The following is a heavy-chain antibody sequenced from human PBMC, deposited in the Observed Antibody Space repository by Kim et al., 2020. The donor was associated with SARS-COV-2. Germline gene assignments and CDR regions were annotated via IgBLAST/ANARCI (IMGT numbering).Heavy chain of an antibody. D-gene: IGHD3-22*01. V-gene: IGHV4-4*02. CDR2: IYHSGST. CDR1: GGSISSSNW. CDR3: ARPGDYYDSSGYYQPGYDY. Sequence: SETLSLTCAVSGGSISSSNWWSWVRQPPGKGLEWIGEIYHSGSTNYNPSLKSRVTISVDKSKNQFSLKLSSVTAADTAVYYCARPGDYYDSSGYYQPGYDYWGQGTLVTVSS. J-gene: IGHJ4*02.